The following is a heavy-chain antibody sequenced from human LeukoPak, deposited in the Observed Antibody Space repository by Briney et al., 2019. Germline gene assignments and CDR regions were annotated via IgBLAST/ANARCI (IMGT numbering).Heavy chain of an antibody. J-gene: IGHJ4*02. V-gene: IGHV3-33*06. CDR2: IWYDGSNK. CDR1: GFTFISYV. Sequence: GRCLRLSCAQSGFTFISYVMHWVRQAPGEGLGWVAVIWYDGSNKYYADSVKGRFTISRDNSKNTLYLQMNSLRAEDTAVYYCAKDSLIYCSGGSCYPDYWGQGTLVSVSS. CDR3: AKDSLIYCSGGSCYPDY. D-gene: IGHD2-15*01.